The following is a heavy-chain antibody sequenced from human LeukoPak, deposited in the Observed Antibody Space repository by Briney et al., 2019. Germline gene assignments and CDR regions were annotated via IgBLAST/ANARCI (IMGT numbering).Heavy chain of an antibody. CDR3: ARVQGHPPNGLDV. CDR1: GFTFSSYR. J-gene: IGHJ3*01. D-gene: IGHD2-8*01. Sequence: GGSLRLSCAASGFTFSSYRMHWVRQAPGKGLVWVSRINSDASSTSYADSVKGRFTISRDNAKNTLYLQMNSLRAEDTAVYYCARVQGHPPNGLDVWGQGTMVTVSS. V-gene: IGHV3-74*01. CDR2: INSDASST.